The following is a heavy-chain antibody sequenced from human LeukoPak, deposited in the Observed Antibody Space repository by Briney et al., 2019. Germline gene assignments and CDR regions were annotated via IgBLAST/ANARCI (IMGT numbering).Heavy chain of an antibody. Sequence: ASVKVSCKASGYTFTSYYTHWVRQSPGQGLECMGIINPSGGSTSYAQKFQGRVTMTRDTSTSTVYMELSSLRSEDTAVYYCARVPRVVITTTLGNDAFDIWGQGTMVTVSS. CDR3: ARVPRVVITTTLGNDAFDI. V-gene: IGHV1-46*01. D-gene: IGHD3-22*01. J-gene: IGHJ3*02. CDR1: GYTFTSYY. CDR2: INPSGGST.